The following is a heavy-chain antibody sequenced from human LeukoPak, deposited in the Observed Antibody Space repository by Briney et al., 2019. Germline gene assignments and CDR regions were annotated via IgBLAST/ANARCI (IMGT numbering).Heavy chain of an antibody. D-gene: IGHD3-22*01. V-gene: IGHV1-8*01. CDR3: ARYSSGYYSKNYRYGMDV. Sequence: ASVKVSCKASGYTFTSYDINWVRQATGQGLEWMGWMNPNSGNTGYAQKFQGRVTMTTNTSISTAYMELSSLRSEDTAVYYCARYSSGYYSKNYRYGMDVWGQGTTVTVSS. CDR2: MNPNSGNT. J-gene: IGHJ6*02. CDR1: GYTFTSYD.